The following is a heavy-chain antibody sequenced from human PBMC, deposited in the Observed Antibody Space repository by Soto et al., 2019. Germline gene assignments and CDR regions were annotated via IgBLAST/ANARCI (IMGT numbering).Heavy chain of an antibody. Sequence: GGSLRLSCAASGFTFSDHYMDWVRQAPGKGLEWVGRSRNKAKKYTIEYAASVKGRFIISRDDSENSLYLQMNSLRTEDTAVYYCGRANFYDSSGYPVPLDNWGQGALVTAPQ. V-gene: IGHV3-72*01. CDR2: SRNKAKKYTI. D-gene: IGHD3-22*01. J-gene: IGHJ4*02. CDR3: GRANFYDSSGYPVPLDN. CDR1: GFTFSDHY.